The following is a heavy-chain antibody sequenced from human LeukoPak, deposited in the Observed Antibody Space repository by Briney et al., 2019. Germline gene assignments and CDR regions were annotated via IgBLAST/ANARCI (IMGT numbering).Heavy chain of an antibody. CDR2: ISAYNGRT. V-gene: IGHV1-18*01. Sequence: ASVKVSCKASGYTFTSYAITWVRQAPGQRLEWMGWISAYNGRTNYAQNLQDRVTLTIDTSTSTAYMELRSLKSDDTAVYFCARCESGSSWPWELGNNWGQGTPVTVSS. D-gene: IGHD6-13*01. J-gene: IGHJ4*02. CDR1: GYTFTSYA. CDR3: ARCESGSSWPWELGNN.